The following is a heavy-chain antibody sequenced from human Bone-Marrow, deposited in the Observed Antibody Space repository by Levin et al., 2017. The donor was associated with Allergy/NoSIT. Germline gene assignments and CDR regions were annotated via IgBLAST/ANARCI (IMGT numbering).Heavy chain of an antibody. CDR1: GGSISSGRYY. J-gene: IGHJ6*03. CDR2: IYTTGST. V-gene: IGHV4-61*02. Sequence: SETLSLTCSVSGGSISSGRYYFTWVRQSAGKGLEWIGRIYTTGSTNYNPSLESRVTISRDTFKKEVYLTLSSVTAADTAVYYCARDRLASLYYYSMAVWGRGTTVIVSS. CDR3: ARDRLASLYYYSMAV.